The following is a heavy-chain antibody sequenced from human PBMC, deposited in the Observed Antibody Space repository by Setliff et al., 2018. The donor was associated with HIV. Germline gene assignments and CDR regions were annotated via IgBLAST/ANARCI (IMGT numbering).Heavy chain of an antibody. Sequence: SETLSLTCTVSGGSISSHYWSWIRQPPGKGLEWIAYIYYTGFTYYSPSLESRVTMSVDTSKNQFSLKLRSVTAADRAVYYCARVPGYSSGTSYMDVWGKGTTVTVSS. CDR1: GGSISSHY. J-gene: IGHJ6*03. CDR3: ARVPGYSSGTSYMDV. D-gene: IGHD6-19*01. V-gene: IGHV4-59*04. CDR2: IYYTGFT.